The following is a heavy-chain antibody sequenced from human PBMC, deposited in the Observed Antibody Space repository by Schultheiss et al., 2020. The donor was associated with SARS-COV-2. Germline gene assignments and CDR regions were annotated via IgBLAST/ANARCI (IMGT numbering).Heavy chain of an antibody. Sequence: SETLSLTCTVSGGSISSYYWSWIRQPPGKGLEWIGEINHSGSTNYNPSLKSRVTISVDTSKNQFSLKLSSVTAADTAVYYCARDPQRGYSYGSLGFDYWGQGTLVTVSS. CDR3: ARDPQRGYSYGSLGFDY. D-gene: IGHD5-18*01. V-gene: IGHV4-34*01. CDR1: GGSISSYY. CDR2: INHSGST. J-gene: IGHJ4*02.